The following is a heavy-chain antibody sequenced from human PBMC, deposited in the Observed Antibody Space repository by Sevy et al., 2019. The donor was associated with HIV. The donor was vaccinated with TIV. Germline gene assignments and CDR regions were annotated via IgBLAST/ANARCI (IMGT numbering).Heavy chain of an antibody. CDR1: GFTVSSNY. CDR3: ATSISARGAFDI. V-gene: IGHV3-53*01. Sequence: GGSLRLSCAASGFTVSSNYMSWVRQAPGKGLEWVSVIYSGGSTYYADSVKGRFTISRDNSKNTLYLQMNSLRAEETAVYYCATSISARGAFDIWGQGTMVTVSS. CDR2: IYSGGST. D-gene: IGHD6-19*01. J-gene: IGHJ3*02.